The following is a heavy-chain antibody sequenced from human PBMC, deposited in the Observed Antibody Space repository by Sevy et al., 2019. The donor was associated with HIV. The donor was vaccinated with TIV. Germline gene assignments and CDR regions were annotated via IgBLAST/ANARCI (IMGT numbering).Heavy chain of an antibody. D-gene: IGHD6-13*01. CDR1: GGSISSSDSY. V-gene: IGHV4-30-4*01. CDR3: ARPYSSSGGSSWYFSTAYFDY. CDR2: IHHSGGT. Sequence: SETLSLTCTVSGGSISSSDSYWSWIRQSPGKGLEWIGYIHHSGGTYYNPFLKSRVAMSVDTSEKQFSLKLSSVTAADTVVYYCARPYSSSGGSSWYFSTAYFDYWGQGTLVTVSS. J-gene: IGHJ4*02.